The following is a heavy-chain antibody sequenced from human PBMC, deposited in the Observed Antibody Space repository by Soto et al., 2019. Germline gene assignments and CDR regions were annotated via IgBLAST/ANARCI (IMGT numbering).Heavy chain of an antibody. CDR2: ISSNGGST. D-gene: IGHD1-1*01. Sequence: EVQLVESGGGLVQPGGSLRLSCAASGFTFSSYAMHWVRQAPGKGLEYVSAISSNGGSTYYANSVKGRFTISRDNSKNTLYLQMGSLRAEDMAVYYCARGGTGTTGTTLYDPWGQGTLVTVSS. CDR1: GFTFSSYA. V-gene: IGHV3-64*01. CDR3: ARGGTGTTGTTLYDP. J-gene: IGHJ5*02.